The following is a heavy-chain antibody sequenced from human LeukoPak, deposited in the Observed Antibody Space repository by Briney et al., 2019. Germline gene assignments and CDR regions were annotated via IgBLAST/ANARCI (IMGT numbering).Heavy chain of an antibody. CDR2: INPSGGST. J-gene: IGHJ3*02. CDR1: GYTFTSYY. Sequence: GASVKVSCKASGYTFTSYYMHCVRQAPGQGLEWMGIINPSGGSTSYAQKFQGRVTMTRDTSTSTVYMELSSLSSEDTAVYYCPSDLRVGDGYNQDAFDIWGQGTMVTVSS. V-gene: IGHV1-46*01. CDR3: PSDLRVGDGYNQDAFDI. D-gene: IGHD5-24*01.